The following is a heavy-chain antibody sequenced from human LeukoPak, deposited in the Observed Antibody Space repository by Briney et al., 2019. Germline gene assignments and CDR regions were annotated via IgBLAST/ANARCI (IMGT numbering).Heavy chain of an antibody. CDR3: ARQRSDDAFDI. CDR2: IYYSGST. Sequence: SETLSLTCTVSGGSISSYYWSWIRQPPGKGLEWIGYIYYSGSTNYNLSLKSRVTISVDTSKNQFSLKLSSVTAADTAVYYCARQRSDDAFDIWGQGTMVTVSS. J-gene: IGHJ3*02. V-gene: IGHV4-59*01. D-gene: IGHD3-16*01. CDR1: GGSISSYY.